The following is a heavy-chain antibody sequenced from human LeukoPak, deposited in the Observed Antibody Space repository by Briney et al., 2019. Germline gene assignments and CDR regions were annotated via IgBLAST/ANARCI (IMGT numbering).Heavy chain of an antibody. Sequence: SWIRQPPGKGLEWIGYIYYSGSTYYNPSLKSRVTISVDTSKNQLSLKLSSVAAADTAVYYCARVGFGSGSYYLNYWGQGTLVTVSS. V-gene: IGHV4-30-4*08. CDR3: ARVGFGSGSYYLNY. CDR2: IYYSGST. D-gene: IGHD3-10*01. J-gene: IGHJ4*02.